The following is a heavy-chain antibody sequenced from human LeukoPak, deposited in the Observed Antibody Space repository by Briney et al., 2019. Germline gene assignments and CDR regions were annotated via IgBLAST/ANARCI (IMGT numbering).Heavy chain of an antibody. V-gene: IGHV1-69*05. J-gene: IGHJ3*02. CDR1: GGTFSSYA. CDR3: ARDRXXATIGXXXXDX. D-gene: IGHD5-24*01. Sequence: SVKVSCKASGGTFSSYAISWVRQAPGQGLEWMGRIIPIFGTANYAQKFQGRVTITTDESTSTAYMELSSLRSEDTAVYYCARDRXXATIGXXXXDXXGXXTMVAVSS. CDR2: IIPIFGTA.